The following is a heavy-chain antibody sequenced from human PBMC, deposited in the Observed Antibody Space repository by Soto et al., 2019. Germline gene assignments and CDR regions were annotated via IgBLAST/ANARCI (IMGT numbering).Heavy chain of an antibody. CDR2: ISAYNGNT. CDR3: ARDWKGHNYYDSSGYYGLLDY. CDR1: GYIFTSYG. V-gene: IGHV1-18*04. J-gene: IGHJ4*02. D-gene: IGHD3-22*01. Sequence: ASVKVSCKASGYIFTSYGISWVRQAPGQGLEWMGWISAYNGNTNYAQKLQGRVTMTTDTSTSTAYMELRSLRSDDTAVYYCARDWKGHNYYDSSGYYGLLDYWGQGTLVTVSS.